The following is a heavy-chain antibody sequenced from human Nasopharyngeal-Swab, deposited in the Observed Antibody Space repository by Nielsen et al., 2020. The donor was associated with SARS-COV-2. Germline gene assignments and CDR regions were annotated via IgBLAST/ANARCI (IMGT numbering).Heavy chain of an antibody. J-gene: IGHJ4*02. V-gene: IGHV3-30-3*01. CDR3: ARETDDINTAMVGY. CDR1: GFRFRDYA. Sequence: GESLKISCAASGFRFRDYAMHWVRQTPGKGLEWVALVSYDQSNRFYADSVKGRFTVSRDNPKSTLFLHLSRLTTEDTGVYYCARETDDINTAMVGYWGQGVQVTVSP. D-gene: IGHD5-18*01. CDR2: VSYDQSNR.